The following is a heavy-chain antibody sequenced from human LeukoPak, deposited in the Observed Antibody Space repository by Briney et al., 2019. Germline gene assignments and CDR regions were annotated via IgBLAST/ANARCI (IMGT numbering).Heavy chain of an antibody. V-gene: IGHV1-46*01. D-gene: IGHD3-16*01. CDR3: ARESRGGYYFDY. CDR1: GYIFTSYY. Sequence: ASVKVSCKASGYIFTSYYMHWVRQAPGQGLEWMGIINPSGGSTSYAQKFQGRVTMTRDTSTSTVYMELSSLRSEDTAVYYCARESRGGYYFDYWGQGTLVTVSS. J-gene: IGHJ4*02. CDR2: INPSGGST.